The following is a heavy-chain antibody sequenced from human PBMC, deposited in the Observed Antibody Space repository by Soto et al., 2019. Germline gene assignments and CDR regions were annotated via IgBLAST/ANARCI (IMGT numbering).Heavy chain of an antibody. J-gene: IGHJ6*02. D-gene: IGHD3-10*01. CDR1: GFTLSGYA. Sequence: EVQLAESGGGLAQPGGSLRLSCAASGFTLSGYAMDWVRQAPGKGLEYVSGISSNGVGTYYANSVQGRFTISRDNSKNTVELQKGRLKPEGMAGDYCGRPARAEFLYQGRRGQGDTGTV. V-gene: IGHV3-64*01. CDR2: ISSNGVGT. CDR3: GRPARAEFLYQGR.